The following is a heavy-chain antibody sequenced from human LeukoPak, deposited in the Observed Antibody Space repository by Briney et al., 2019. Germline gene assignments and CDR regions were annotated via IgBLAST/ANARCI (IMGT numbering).Heavy chain of an antibody. Sequence: GGSLRLSCAASGFTFSSYWMSWVRQAPGKGLEWVANIKQDGSEKYYVDSVKGRFTISRDNSKNTLYLQMNSLRAEDTAVYYCAKVLSAGGDSRWYRQFDYWGQGTRVTVSS. D-gene: IGHD6-13*01. CDR1: GFTFSSYW. J-gene: IGHJ4*02. CDR2: IKQDGSEK. CDR3: AKVLSAGGDSRWYRQFDY. V-gene: IGHV3-7*03.